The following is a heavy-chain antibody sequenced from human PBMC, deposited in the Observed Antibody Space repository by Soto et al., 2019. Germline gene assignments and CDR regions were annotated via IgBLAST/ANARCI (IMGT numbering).Heavy chain of an antibody. D-gene: IGHD3-10*01. V-gene: IGHV4-34*01. CDR2: INHGGST. CDR3: ARDNITGVLDF. J-gene: IGHJ4*02. CDR1: YG. Sequence: YGWTWISKKPGTGLEWIGEINHGGSTNYNPSLKSRVTISVDTSKNQFSLRLTSVTAADIAVDYCARDNITGVLDFWGQGTLVTVSS.